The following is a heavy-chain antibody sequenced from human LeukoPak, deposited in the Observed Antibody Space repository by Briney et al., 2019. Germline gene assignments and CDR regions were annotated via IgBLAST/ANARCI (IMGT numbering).Heavy chain of an antibody. CDR2: IWYDGSNK. Sequence: GGSLRLSCAASGFTFSSYGMHWVRQATGKGLEWVAVIWYDGSNKYYADSVKGRFTISRDNSKNTLYLQMNSLRAEDTAVYYCAKDWAIGSCGWYGFDYWGQGTLVTVSS. CDR3: AKDWAIGSCGWYGFDY. D-gene: IGHD6-19*01. J-gene: IGHJ4*02. V-gene: IGHV3-33*06. CDR1: GFTFSSYG.